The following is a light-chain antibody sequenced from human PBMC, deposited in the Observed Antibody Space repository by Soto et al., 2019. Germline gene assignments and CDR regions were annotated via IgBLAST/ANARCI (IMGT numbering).Light chain of an antibody. CDR2: VNSDGSH. CDR1: SGHSNYA. J-gene: IGLJ1*01. Sequence: QSVLTQSPSASAYLGASVKLTCTLSSGHSNYAIAWHQQQSEKGPRYLMKVNSDGSHSKGDGIPDRFSGSSSGAERYLSISSLQSEDEADYYCQTWATGSYVFGTGTKVTVL. CDR3: QTWATGSYV. V-gene: IGLV4-69*01.